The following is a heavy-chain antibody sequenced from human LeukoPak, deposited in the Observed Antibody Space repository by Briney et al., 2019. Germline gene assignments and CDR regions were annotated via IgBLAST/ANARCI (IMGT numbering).Heavy chain of an antibody. CDR2: IRYDGSNK. D-gene: IGHD5-12*01. CDR1: GFTFSSYG. V-gene: IGHV3-30*02. J-gene: IGHJ4*02. CDR3: AKDRGVATIYYFDY. Sequence: TGGSLRLSCAASGFTFSSYGIHWVRQAPGKGLEWVAFIRYDGSNKYYADSVKGRFTISRDNSKNTLYLQMNSLRAEDTAVYYCAKDRGVATIYYFDYWGQGTLVTVSS.